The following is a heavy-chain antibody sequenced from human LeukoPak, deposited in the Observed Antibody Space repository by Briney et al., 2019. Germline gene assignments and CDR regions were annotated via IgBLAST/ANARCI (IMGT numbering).Heavy chain of an antibody. D-gene: IGHD4-17*01. Sequence: PGGSLRLSCAASGFTFDDYAMHWVRQAPGKGLVWVSRINGDGSFTTYADSVKGRFTISRDNAKNTLYLQMNSLRVEDTAVYYCARDLGTVTTFYDYWGQGSLVTVSS. CDR2: INGDGSFT. V-gene: IGHV3-74*01. J-gene: IGHJ4*02. CDR1: GFTFDDYA. CDR3: ARDLGTVTTFYDY.